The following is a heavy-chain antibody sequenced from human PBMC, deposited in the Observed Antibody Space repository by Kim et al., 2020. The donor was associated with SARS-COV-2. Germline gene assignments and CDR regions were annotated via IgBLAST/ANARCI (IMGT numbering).Heavy chain of an antibody. J-gene: IGHJ4*01. CDR2: ISSTGTYI. CDR1: GFTFSGYT. D-gene: IGHD3-16*01. Sequence: GGSLRLSCAASGFTFSGYTMHWVRQAPGKGLEWVSCISSTGTYIYYADSVKGRFTISRDNAKNSLYLQMNSLRAEDTAVYYCARGRSGDDYVPFDYWGQG. CDR3: ARGRSGDDYVPFDY. V-gene: IGHV3-21*01.